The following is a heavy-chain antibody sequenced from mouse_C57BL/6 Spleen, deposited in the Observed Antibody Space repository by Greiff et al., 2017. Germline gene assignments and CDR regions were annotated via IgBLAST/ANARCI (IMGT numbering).Heavy chain of an antibody. Sequence: EVQLQQSGTVLARPGASVKMSCKTSGYTFTSYWMHWVKQRPGQGLEWIGAIYPGNSDTSYNQKFKGKAKLTAVTSASTAYMELSSLTNEDSAVYYCTKESLRNVYAMDYWGQGTSVTVSS. CDR1: GYTFTSYW. CDR3: TKESLRNVYAMDY. J-gene: IGHJ4*01. D-gene: IGHD6-5*01. CDR2: IYPGNSDT. V-gene: IGHV1-5*01.